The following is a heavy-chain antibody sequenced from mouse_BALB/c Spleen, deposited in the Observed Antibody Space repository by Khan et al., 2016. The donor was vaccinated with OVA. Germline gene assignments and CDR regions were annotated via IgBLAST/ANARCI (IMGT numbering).Heavy chain of an antibody. CDR3: TRNGLGNYESGDY. D-gene: IGHD2-1*01. CDR2: IYPGNSDT. J-gene: IGHJ2*01. CDR1: GYTFPSYW. Sequence: EVQLQESGTVLARPGASVKMSCKASGYTFPSYWMHWVQQRPGQGLEWIGAIYPGNSDTNYNQKFKGTAKLTAVTSTSPAYMDIKSLKNEDAAVYYCTRNGLGNYESGDYWGQGTTLTGSS. V-gene: IGHV1-5*01.